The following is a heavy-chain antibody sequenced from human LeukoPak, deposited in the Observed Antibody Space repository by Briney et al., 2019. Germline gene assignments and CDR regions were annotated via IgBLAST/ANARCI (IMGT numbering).Heavy chain of an antibody. V-gene: IGHV3-48*02. CDR3: ARQKPSRSLIVVVTANDAFDI. Sequence: HTGGSLRLSCAASGFTFSSYSMNWVRQAPGKGLEWVSYISSSSSTIYYADSVKGRFTISRDNAKNSLYLQMNSLRDEDTAVYYCARQKPSRSLIVVVTANDAFDIWGQGTMVTVSS. D-gene: IGHD2-21*02. CDR2: ISSSSSTI. J-gene: IGHJ3*02. CDR1: GFTFSSYS.